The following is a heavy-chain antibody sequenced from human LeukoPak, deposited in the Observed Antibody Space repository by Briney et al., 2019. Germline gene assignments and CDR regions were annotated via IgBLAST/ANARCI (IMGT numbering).Heavy chain of an antibody. V-gene: IGHV1-18*01. D-gene: IGHD3-10*01. Sequence: ASVKVSCKASGYTFTRYGISWVRQAPGQGLEWMGWIGAYNGNTNYAQKLQGRVTVTTDTSTSTAYMELRSLRSDDTAVYYCARTQDTMVRGNLHFDYWGQGTLVTVSS. CDR2: IGAYNGNT. J-gene: IGHJ4*02. CDR3: ARTQDTMVRGNLHFDY. CDR1: GYTFTRYG.